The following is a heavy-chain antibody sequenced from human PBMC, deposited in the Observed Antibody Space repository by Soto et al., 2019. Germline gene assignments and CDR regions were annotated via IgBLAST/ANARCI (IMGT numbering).Heavy chain of an antibody. D-gene: IGHD3-10*01. J-gene: IGHJ6*02. CDR3: ARGLPGPSPRWDV. Sequence: QVQLQESGPGLLKPSQTVSLTCAVSGASMSSGGHSWSWIRQSPGRGLEWIGYIYYTGATYYNPSLTSRVTLSIDRSNKQFSLSLNSVTASDTAVYYCARGLPGPSPRWDVWGQGTTVTVSS. V-gene: IGHV4-30-2*06. CDR2: IYYTGAT. CDR1: GASMSSGGHS.